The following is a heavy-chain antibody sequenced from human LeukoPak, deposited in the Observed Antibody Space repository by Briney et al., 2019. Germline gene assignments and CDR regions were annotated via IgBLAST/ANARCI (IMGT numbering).Heavy chain of an antibody. D-gene: IGHD5-18*01. J-gene: IGHJ4*02. CDR3: ARVPGGYTYGLIDY. CDR2: ITGSSSYI. Sequence: PGGSLRLSCAASGFTISTYSMNWVRRAPGKGLEWVSSITGSSSYIYYADSVKGRFTISRDNAKNSLYLQMNSLRAEDTAVYYCARVPGGYTYGLIDYWGQGTLVTVSS. CDR1: GFTISTYS. V-gene: IGHV3-21*01.